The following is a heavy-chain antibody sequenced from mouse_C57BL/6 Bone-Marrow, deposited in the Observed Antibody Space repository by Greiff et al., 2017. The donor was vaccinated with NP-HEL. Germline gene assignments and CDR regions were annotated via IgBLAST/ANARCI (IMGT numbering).Heavy chain of an antibody. V-gene: IGHV1-64*01. D-gene: IGHD2-3*01. J-gene: IGHJ1*03. CDR2: IHPNSGST. Sequence: QVQLKQPGAELVKPGASVKLSCKASGYTFTSYWMHWVKQRPGQGLEWIGMIHPNSGSTNYNEKFKSKATLTVDKSSSTAYMQLSSLTSEDSAVYYWARSPHDGYYWYFDVWGTGTTVTVSS. CDR3: ARSPHDGYYWYFDV. CDR1: GYTFTSYW.